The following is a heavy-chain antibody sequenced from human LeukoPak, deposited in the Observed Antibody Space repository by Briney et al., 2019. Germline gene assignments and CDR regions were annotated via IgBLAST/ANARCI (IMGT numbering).Heavy chain of an antibody. J-gene: IGHJ4*02. D-gene: IGHD3-10*01. CDR3: AQGRVRDF. V-gene: IGHV3-15*01. Sequence: AGYLRLSCAASGFTFSNAWMTWVRQAPGKALEWVGRNRPKTDGGTTDYAAPVKGRFIISRDDAKNMLYLQMNSLNTDDTAIYYCAQGRVRDFWGQGTLVIVSS. CDR1: GFTFSNAW. CDR2: NRPKTDGGTT.